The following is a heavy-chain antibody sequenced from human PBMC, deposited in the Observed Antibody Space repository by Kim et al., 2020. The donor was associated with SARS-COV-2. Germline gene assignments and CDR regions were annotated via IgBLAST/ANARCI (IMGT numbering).Heavy chain of an antibody. V-gene: IGHV4-59*13. J-gene: IGHJ5*02. D-gene: IGHD2-15*01. CDR2: IYYSGST. Sequence: SETLSLTCTVSGGSISSYYWSWIRQPPGKGLEWIGYIYYSGSTNYNPSLKSRVTISVDTSKNQFSLKLSSVTAADTAVYYCARRVVVAATSSWFDPWGQGTLVTVSS. CDR1: GGSISSYY. CDR3: ARRVVVAATSSWFDP.